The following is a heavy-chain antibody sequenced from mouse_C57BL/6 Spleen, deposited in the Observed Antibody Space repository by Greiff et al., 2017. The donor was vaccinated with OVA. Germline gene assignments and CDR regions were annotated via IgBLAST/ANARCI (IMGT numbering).Heavy chain of an antibody. CDR3: ARDGYYHYYAMDY. D-gene: IGHD2-3*01. Sequence: EVQLVESGGGLVKPGGSLKLSCAASGFTFSDYGMHWVRQAPEKGLEWVAYISSGSSTIYYADTVKGRFTISRDNAKNTLFLQMTSLRSEDTAMDYCARDGYYHYYAMDYWGQGTSVTVSS. J-gene: IGHJ4*01. CDR2: ISSGSSTI. CDR1: GFTFSDYG. V-gene: IGHV5-17*01.